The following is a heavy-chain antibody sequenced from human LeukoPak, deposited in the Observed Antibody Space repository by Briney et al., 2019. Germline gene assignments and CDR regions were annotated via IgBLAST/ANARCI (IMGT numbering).Heavy chain of an antibody. J-gene: IGHJ4*02. D-gene: IGHD3-10*01. V-gene: IGHV3-64*01. CDR1: GFTFSSYA. CDR3: ARPRANSGSYFLPDY. CDR2: ISSNGGST. Sequence: AGGSLRLSCAASGFTFSSYAMHWVRQAPGKGLEYVSAISSNGGSTYYANSVKGRFTISRDNSKNTLYLQMGSLRAEDMAVYYCARPRANSGSYFLPDYWGQGTLVTVSS.